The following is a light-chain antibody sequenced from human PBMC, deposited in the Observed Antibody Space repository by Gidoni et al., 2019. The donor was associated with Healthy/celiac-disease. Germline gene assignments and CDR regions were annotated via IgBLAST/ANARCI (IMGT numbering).Light chain of an antibody. Sequence: DIQMTQSPSSLSASVGDRVTITWRASQSISSYLNWDQQKPGKAPKLLIYAASSLQSGVPSRFSGSGSGTDFTLTISSLQPEDFAAYYCQQSYSTPNTFGQGTRLEIK. CDR2: AAS. V-gene: IGKV1-39*01. J-gene: IGKJ5*01. CDR3: QQSYSTPNT. CDR1: QSISSY.